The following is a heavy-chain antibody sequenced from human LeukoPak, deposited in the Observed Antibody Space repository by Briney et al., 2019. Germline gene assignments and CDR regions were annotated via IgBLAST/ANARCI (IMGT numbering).Heavy chain of an antibody. CDR3: ARQGYYGSGSYRYYFDY. Sequence: GESLKISCKGSGYSFTTYWIGWVRQMPGRGLEWMGIIYPGDSDTRYSPSFQGQVTISADKSISTAYLQWSSLKASDTAMYYCARQGYYGSGSYRYYFDYWGQGTLVTVSS. J-gene: IGHJ4*02. CDR2: IYPGDSDT. V-gene: IGHV5-51*01. CDR1: GYSFTTYW. D-gene: IGHD3-10*01.